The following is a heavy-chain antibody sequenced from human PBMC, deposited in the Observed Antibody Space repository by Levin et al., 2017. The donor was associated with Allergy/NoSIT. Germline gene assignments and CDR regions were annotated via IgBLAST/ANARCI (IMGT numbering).Heavy chain of an antibody. Sequence: RTGGSLRLSCKGSGYSFTTYWIGWVRQMPGKGLEWMGIIYPGDSDTRYSPSFQGQVTISADKSISTAYLQWSSLKASDTAMYYCARGWWSAAYGMDVWGQGTTVTVSS. J-gene: IGHJ6*02. D-gene: IGHD3-16*01. V-gene: IGHV5-51*01. CDR2: IYPGDSDT. CDR1: GYSFTTYW. CDR3: ARGWWSAAYGMDV.